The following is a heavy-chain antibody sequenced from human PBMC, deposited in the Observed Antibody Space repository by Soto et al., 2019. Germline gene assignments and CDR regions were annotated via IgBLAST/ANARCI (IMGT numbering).Heavy chain of an antibody. CDR3: ARLITGTTLPDYYYYYMDV. V-gene: IGHV4-59*08. D-gene: IGHD1-7*01. J-gene: IGHJ6*03. Sequence: SETLSLTCTVSGGSISSYYWSWIQQPPGKGLEWIGYIYYSGSTNYNPSLKSRVTISVDTSKNQFSLKLSSVTAADTAVYYCARLITGTTLPDYYYYYMDVWGKGTTVTVSS. CDR1: GGSISSYY. CDR2: IYYSGST.